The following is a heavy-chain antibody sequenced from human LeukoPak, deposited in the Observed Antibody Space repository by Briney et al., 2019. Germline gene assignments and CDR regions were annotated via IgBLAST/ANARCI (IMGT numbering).Heavy chain of an antibody. CDR3: ARGGYYCRGDSCYGTDY. J-gene: IGHJ4*02. V-gene: IGHV1-2*06. D-gene: IGHD2-15*01. CDR1: GGTLNNYP. CDR2: INPNSGGT. Sequence: ASVKVSCKASGGTLNNYPISWVRQAPGQGLEWMGRINPNSGGTNYAQKFQGRVTMTRDTSINTAYMELSRLRSDDTAVYYCARGGYYCRGDSCYGTDYWGQGALVTVSS.